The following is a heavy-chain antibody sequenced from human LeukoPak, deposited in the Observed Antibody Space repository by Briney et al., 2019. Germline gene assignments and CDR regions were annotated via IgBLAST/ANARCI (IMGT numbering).Heavy chain of an antibody. D-gene: IGHD1-26*01. CDR1: GFSLSSYA. Sequence: GRSLRLSCEASGFSLSSYAFHWVRQAPGKGLEWVSFVSFDGRNKNYADSVRGRFTISRDNSKNTLYLQMNSVTYEDTAVYFCVRIVGHTTTDFWGQGTIVTVSS. CDR3: VRIVGHTTTDF. V-gene: IGHV3-30-3*01. CDR2: VSFDGRNK. J-gene: IGHJ4*02.